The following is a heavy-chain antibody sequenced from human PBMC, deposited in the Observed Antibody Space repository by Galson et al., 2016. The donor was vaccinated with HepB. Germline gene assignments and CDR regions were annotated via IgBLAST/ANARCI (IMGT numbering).Heavy chain of an antibody. V-gene: IGHV3-9*01. CDR2: INWNSGSI. D-gene: IGHD3/OR15-3a*01. CDR1: GFTFDEYA. J-gene: IGHJ1*01. CDR3: TKDSWTAAKYFHH. Sequence: SLRLSCAASGFTFDEYAMHWVRQAPGKGLEWVPGINWNSGSITYADSVKGRFTISRDNAKNSLYLQMNSLRPEDTALYYCTKDSWTAAKYFHHWGQGTLVTVSS.